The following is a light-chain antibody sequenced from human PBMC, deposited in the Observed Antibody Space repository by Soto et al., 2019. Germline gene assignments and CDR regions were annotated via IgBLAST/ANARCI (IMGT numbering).Light chain of an antibody. J-gene: IGLJ2*01. CDR3: CSYAGSSTLV. CDR2: EVS. V-gene: IGLV2-23*02. CDR1: SSGVGSYNL. Sequence: QSALTQPASVSGSPGRSITISCTGTSSGVGSYNLVSLYQQHPGKAPKLMIYEVSKWPLGVSNRFSGSKSGNTASLTISGLQAEDEADYYCCSYAGSSTLVFGGGTQLTVL.